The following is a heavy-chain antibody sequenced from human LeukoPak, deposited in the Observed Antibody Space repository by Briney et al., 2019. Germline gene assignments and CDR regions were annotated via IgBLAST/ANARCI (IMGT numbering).Heavy chain of an antibody. Sequence: GGSLRLSCAASEFTFPSYAMSWVRQAPGKGLEWVSGISDSGVNTYYTDSVKGRFTISRDNSKNTLYLQMNSLRPGDAAVYYCAKGHFPLRDGYNFPDFDYWGQGTLVTVSS. V-gene: IGHV3-23*01. CDR1: EFTFPSYA. J-gene: IGHJ4*02. CDR3: AKGHFPLRDGYNFPDFDY. CDR2: ISDSGVNT. D-gene: IGHD5-24*01.